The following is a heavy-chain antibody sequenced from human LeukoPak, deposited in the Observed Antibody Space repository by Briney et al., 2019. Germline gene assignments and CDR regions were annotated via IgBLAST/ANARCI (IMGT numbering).Heavy chain of an antibody. CDR3: ARGGGAYYMDV. Sequence: SETLSLTCAVYGGSFSGYYWSWIRQPPGKGLECIGEINHSGSTNYNPSLKSRVTISVDTSKNQLSLKLSSVTAADTAVYYCARGGGAYYMDVWGKGTTVTVSS. J-gene: IGHJ6*03. V-gene: IGHV4-34*01. CDR1: GGSFSGYY. D-gene: IGHD4/OR15-4a*01. CDR2: INHSGST.